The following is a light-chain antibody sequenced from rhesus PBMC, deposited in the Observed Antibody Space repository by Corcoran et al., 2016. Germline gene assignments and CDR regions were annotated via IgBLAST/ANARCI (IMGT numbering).Light chain of an antibody. CDR1: QGTSRY. J-gene: IGKJ4*01. CDR3: QQGKSNPPLT. CDR2: YAK. V-gene: IGKV1-32*02. Sequence: DIQMSQSPSSLSASVGDRVTITCRASQGTSRYLNWYQQKPGKATKLLIYYAKSLASGVPSRFRGSGSGTEFTLTINSLQPDDFTTYYCQQGKSNPPLTFGGGTKVEIK.